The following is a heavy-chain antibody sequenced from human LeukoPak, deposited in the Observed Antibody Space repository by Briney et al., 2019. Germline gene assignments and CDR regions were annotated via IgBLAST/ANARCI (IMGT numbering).Heavy chain of an antibody. J-gene: IGHJ3*02. Sequence: ASVKVSCKASGYTFTSYYMHWVRQAPGQGLEWMGIINPSGGSTRYAQKFQGRVTMTRDMSTSTAYMELSRLRAHNTAVYYCARRIPAGIGAFDMWGQGTMVTVSS. V-gene: IGHV1-46*01. CDR1: GYTFTSYY. CDR2: INPSGGST. D-gene: IGHD2-2*02. CDR3: ARRIPAGIGAFDM.